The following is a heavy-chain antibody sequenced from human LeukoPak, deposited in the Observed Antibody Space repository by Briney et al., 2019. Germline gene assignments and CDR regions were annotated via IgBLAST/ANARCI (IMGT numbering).Heavy chain of an antibody. Sequence: GGSLRLSCAASGFTFSSNAMSWVRQAPGKGLEWVSAISGSGGSTYYADSVKGRFTTSRDNSKSTLNLQMNSLRVEDTAVYYCAKDPRASSAYYYDRLGYWGQGTLVTVSS. CDR2: ISGSGGST. V-gene: IGHV3-23*01. J-gene: IGHJ4*02. D-gene: IGHD3-22*01. CDR1: GFTFSSNA. CDR3: AKDPRASSAYYYDRLGY.